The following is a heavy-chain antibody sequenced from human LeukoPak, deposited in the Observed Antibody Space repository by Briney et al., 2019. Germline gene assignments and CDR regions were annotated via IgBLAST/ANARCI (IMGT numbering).Heavy chain of an antibody. V-gene: IGHV1-69*06. CDR2: IIPMFGTA. CDR3: ARGGDGYNLDYYYYMDI. D-gene: IGHD5-24*01. J-gene: IGHJ6*03. Sequence: SVKVSCKASGGTFSSYAIRWVRQAPGQGLEWMGGIIPMFGTADYAQKLQGRVTITADKSTSTAYMELSSLRSEDTAVYYCARGGDGYNLDYYYYMDIWGKGTTVTISS. CDR1: GGTFSSYA.